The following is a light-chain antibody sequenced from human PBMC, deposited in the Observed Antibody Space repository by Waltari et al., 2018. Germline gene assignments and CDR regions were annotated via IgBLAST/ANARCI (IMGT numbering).Light chain of an antibody. CDR3: QQRSTCPLT. CDR2: DAS. V-gene: IGKV3-11*01. J-gene: IGKJ4*01. Sequence: EIVLTQSPATLYLSPGERATLSCRASQSVSRYLGWYQQKFGQPPRLLIYDASNRATGIPARFSGSGSETDFTLTISSLEPEDFAVYYCQQRSTCPLTFGGGTKVEIK. CDR1: QSVSRY.